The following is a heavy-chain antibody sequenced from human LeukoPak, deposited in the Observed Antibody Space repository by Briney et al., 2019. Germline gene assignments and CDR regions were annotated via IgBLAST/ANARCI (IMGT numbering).Heavy chain of an antibody. CDR2: IYTSGRT. CDR3: ARDLVVWGSYRPYFDY. V-gene: IGHV4-61*02. D-gene: IGHD3-16*02. Sequence: SETLSLTCTVSGGSISSGSYYWSWIRQPAGKGLEWIGRIYTSGRTNYNTSLKSRVTISVDTSKNQFSLKLSSVTAADTAVYYCARDLVVWGSYRPYFDYWGRGTLVSVSS. J-gene: IGHJ4*02. CDR1: GGSISSGSYY.